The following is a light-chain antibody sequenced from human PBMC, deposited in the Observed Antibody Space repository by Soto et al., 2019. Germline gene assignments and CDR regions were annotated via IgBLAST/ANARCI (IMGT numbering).Light chain of an antibody. CDR2: DAS. CDR1: QSVSSY. V-gene: IGKV3-11*01. J-gene: IGKJ2*01. CDR3: QQRSNWPRT. Sequence: EIVSTQPPATLSLSPGERATLSCRASQSVSSYLAWYQQKPGQAPRLLIYDASNRATGIPARFSGSGSGTDFTLTISSLEPEDFAVYYCQQRSNWPRTFGQGTKVDIK.